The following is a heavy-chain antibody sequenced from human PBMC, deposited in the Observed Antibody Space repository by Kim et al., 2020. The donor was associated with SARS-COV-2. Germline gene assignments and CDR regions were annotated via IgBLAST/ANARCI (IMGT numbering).Heavy chain of an antibody. CDR3: AKSIAVAAHFDY. Sequence: GGSLRLSCAASGFTFSSYGMHWVRQAPGKGLEWVAVIWYDGSNKYYADSVKGRFTISRDNSKNTLYLQMNSLRAEDTAVYYCAKSIAVAAHFDYWCQGTL. D-gene: IGHD6-19*01. J-gene: IGHJ4*02. CDR1: GFTFSSYG. CDR2: IWYDGSNK. V-gene: IGHV3-33*06.